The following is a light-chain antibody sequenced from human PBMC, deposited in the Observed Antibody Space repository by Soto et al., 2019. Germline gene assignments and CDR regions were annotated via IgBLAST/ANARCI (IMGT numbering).Light chain of an antibody. V-gene: IGKV3-20*01. Sequence: EIVLTQSTGTLSLSPGERATLSCRASQSVSSSYLAWYQQKPGQAPRLLIYGASSRATGIPDSFSGSGSGTDFTITNSILEAGEFAVYYCQQYAGDTLGQGTKLEIK. CDR2: GAS. CDR3: QQYAGDT. J-gene: IGKJ2*01. CDR1: QSVSSSY.